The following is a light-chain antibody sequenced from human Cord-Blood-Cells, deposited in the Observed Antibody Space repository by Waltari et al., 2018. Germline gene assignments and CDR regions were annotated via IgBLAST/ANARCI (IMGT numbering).Light chain of an antibody. CDR2: DAS. CDR3: QQSYSTPRT. Sequence: DLQITQSPSSLSASVGDILTITCRASQSISSYLNWYQQKPGKAPKLLIYDASSLQSGVPSRFSGSGSGTDFTLTISSLQPEDFATYYCQQSYSTPRTFGQGTKVEIK. V-gene: IGKV1-39*01. CDR1: QSISSY. J-gene: IGKJ1*01.